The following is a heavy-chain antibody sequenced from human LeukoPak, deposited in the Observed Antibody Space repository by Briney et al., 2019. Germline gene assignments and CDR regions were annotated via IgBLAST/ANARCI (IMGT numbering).Heavy chain of an antibody. V-gene: IGHV3-53*05. Sequence: GGSLRLSCAASGFTVSSNYMSWVRQAPGKGLEWVSVIYSGGSTYYADSVKGRFTISRDNSKNTLYLQMNSLRSEDTAVYYCARDPTFYCSSTSCYLGHNWFDPWGQGTLVTVSS. J-gene: IGHJ5*02. CDR1: GFTVSSNY. CDR2: IYSGGST. CDR3: ARDPTFYCSSTSCYLGHNWFDP. D-gene: IGHD2-2*01.